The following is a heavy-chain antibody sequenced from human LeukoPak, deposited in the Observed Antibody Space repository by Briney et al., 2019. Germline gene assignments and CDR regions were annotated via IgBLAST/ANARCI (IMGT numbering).Heavy chain of an antibody. J-gene: IGHJ4*02. Sequence: ASVKVSCKASGYTFTSYYMHWVRQAPGQGLKWMGIINPSGGSTSYAQKFQGRVTMTRDMSTSTVYMELSSLRSEDTAVYYCARRGSGGGYNFGYFDYWGQGTLVTVSS. CDR1: GYTFTSYY. V-gene: IGHV1-46*01. D-gene: IGHD5-24*01. CDR3: ARRGSGGGYNFGYFDY. CDR2: INPSGGST.